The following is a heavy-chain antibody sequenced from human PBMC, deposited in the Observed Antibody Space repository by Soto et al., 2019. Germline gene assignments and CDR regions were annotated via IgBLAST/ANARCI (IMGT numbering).Heavy chain of an antibody. V-gene: IGHV4-30-4*01. J-gene: IGHJ4*02. CDR1: GGSISSGDYY. Sequence: PSETLSLTCTVSGGSISSGDYYWSWIRQPPGKGLEWIGYIYYSGSTYYNPSLKSRVTISVDTSKNQFSLKLSSVTAADTAVHYCARVPYYDSSGYYLEGSYYFDYWGQGTLVTVSS. CDR2: IYYSGST. CDR3: ARVPYYDSSGYYLEGSYYFDY. D-gene: IGHD3-22*01.